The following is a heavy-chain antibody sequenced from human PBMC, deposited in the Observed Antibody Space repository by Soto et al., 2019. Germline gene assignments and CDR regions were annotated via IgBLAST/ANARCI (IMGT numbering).Heavy chain of an antibody. J-gene: IGHJ4*02. CDR2: IGTAGDT. D-gene: IGHD3-22*01. V-gene: IGHV3-13*01. CDR3: ARADYYDSSGYYYFDY. Sequence: GGSLRLSCAASGFTFSSYDMHWVRQATGKGLEWVSAIGTAGDTYYPGSVKGRFTISRENAKNSLYLQMNSLRAEDTAVYYCARADYYDSSGYYYFDYWGQGTLVTVSS. CDR1: GFTFSSYD.